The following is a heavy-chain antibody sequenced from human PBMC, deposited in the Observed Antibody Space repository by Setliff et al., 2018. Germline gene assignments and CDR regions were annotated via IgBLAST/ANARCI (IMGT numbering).Heavy chain of an antibody. CDR3: ARVYCQYTCLVESYMDV. Sequence: PGGSLRLSCAASGFTFSNAWMNWVRQAPGKGLEWVGRVKSETYGGTIDYAAPMKGRFTISRDDSKNTLYLQLNSLETEDTAVYYCARVYCQYTCLVESYMDVWGKGTTVTVSS. V-gene: IGHV3-15*07. CDR1: GFTFSNAW. CDR2: VKSETYGGTI. J-gene: IGHJ6*03. D-gene: IGHD3-16*01.